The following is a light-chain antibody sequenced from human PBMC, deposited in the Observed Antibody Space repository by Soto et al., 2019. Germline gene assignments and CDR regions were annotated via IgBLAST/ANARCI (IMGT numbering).Light chain of an antibody. CDR3: QQYGSSPRT. CDR2: GSS. V-gene: IGKV3-20*01. CDR1: QSVSSRY. Sequence: VLAGSPCYQSKSKGEITTLSCRASQSVSSRYLACYQQKPGQAPMLLIYGSSSRATGIPDRFGGSGSGTDFPLTIRRLELEDVEVDYCQQYGSSPRTCGQEPKVDIK. J-gene: IGKJ1*01.